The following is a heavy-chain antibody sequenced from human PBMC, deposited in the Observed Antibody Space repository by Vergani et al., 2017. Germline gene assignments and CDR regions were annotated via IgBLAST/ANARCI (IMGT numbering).Heavy chain of an antibody. CDR1: GYTLSRYS. CDR3: AKSNGAVAGTVAWFDP. Sequence: QVQLVQSGSELKKPGASVKVSCKASGYTLSRYSIYWVRQAPGQGLEWMGWINTNTGNPAYAQGFRGRFVFSLDTSVNTAYLQINNLKSDDTAVYYCAKSNGAVAGTVAWFDPWGQGTLVTVSS. J-gene: IGHJ5*02. CDR2: INTNTGNP. V-gene: IGHV7-4-1*02. D-gene: IGHD6-19*01.